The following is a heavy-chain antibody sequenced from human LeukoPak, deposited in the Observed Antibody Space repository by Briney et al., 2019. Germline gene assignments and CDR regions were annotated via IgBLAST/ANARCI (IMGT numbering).Heavy chain of an antibody. CDR2: IKQDGSEK. V-gene: IGHV3-7*01. Sequence: GGSLRLSCAASGFTFSSYWMRWVRQAPGKGQEWVANIKQDGSEKFYADSAKGRSTISRDNATHSLYLQINSLRAEDTAVYYCARDTRGTVKLLRITYYYMDVSGKGTTVTVSS. J-gene: IGHJ6*03. D-gene: IGHD2-15*01. CDR3: ARDTRGTVKLLRITYYYMDV. CDR1: GFTFSSYW.